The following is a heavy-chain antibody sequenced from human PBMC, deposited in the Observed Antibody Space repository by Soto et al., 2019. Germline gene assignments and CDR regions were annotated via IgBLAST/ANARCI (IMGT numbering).Heavy chain of an antibody. Sequence: PGGYLRLSCAASGFTFSSYWMSWVRQAPGKGLEWMANIKQDGSEKYNVDFVKGRFTISRENAKNSLYLKMNSLRDEDTAVYYCARDQIGVGVPLPPYYYYGVDVWGQGTTVTVSS. CDR1: GFTFSSYW. J-gene: IGHJ6*02. D-gene: IGHD2-2*01. V-gene: IGHV3-7*03. CDR3: ARDQIGVGVPLPPYYYYGVDV. CDR2: IKQDGSEK.